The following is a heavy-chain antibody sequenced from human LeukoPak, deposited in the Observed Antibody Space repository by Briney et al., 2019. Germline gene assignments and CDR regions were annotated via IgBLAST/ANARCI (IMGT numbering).Heavy chain of an antibody. CDR3: ARDQGIQLWTRDYGMDV. D-gene: IGHD5-18*01. Sequence: SETLSLTCAVYGGSFSGYYWSWIRQPPGKGLEWIGEINHSGSTNYNPSLKSRVTISVDTSKNQFSLKLSSVTAADTAVYYCARDQGIQLWTRDYGMDVWGQGTTVTVSS. CDR2: INHSGST. J-gene: IGHJ6*02. V-gene: IGHV4-34*01. CDR1: GGSFSGYY.